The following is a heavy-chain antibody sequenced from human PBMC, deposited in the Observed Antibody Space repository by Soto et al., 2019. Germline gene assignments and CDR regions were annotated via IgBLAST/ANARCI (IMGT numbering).Heavy chain of an antibody. D-gene: IGHD3-9*01. CDR1: GGSFSGYY. Sequence: QVQLQQWGAGPLRPLETLSLTCGVSGGSFSGYYWSWIRQSPGKGLEWIGEINDRGSINYNPSLKSRVRISVDTSKNHYSLNLRSVTAPDPAVYYCARESHDILTGPPWVWYFDLWGRGTLVTVSS. V-gene: IGHV4-34*01. CDR3: ARESHDILTGPPWVWYFDL. J-gene: IGHJ2*01. CDR2: INDRGSI.